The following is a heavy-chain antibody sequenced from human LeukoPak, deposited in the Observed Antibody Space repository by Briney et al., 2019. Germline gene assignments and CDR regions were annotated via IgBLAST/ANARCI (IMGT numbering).Heavy chain of an antibody. J-gene: IGHJ4*02. CDR2: IKEDGSEK. CDR1: GFSFSR. CDR3: VRDYVWGTSDPDY. D-gene: IGHD3-16*01. Sequence: SPRLSCAASGFSFSRMSWFSQTPRKGLEWVGNIKEDGSEKYYLDSVKGRFTISRDNTHNSVFLLMSSLRAEDTAVYYCVRDYVWGTSDPDYWGQGTLVTVSS. V-gene: IGHV3-7*01.